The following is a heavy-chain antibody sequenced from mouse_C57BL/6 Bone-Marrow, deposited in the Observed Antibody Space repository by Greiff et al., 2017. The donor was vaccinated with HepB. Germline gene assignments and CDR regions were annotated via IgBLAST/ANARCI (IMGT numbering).Heavy chain of an antibody. CDR3: ARDGLNTPLDY. D-gene: IGHD5-2*01. CDR1: GFTFSDYY. Sequence: EVQLQESEGGLVQPGSSMKLSCTASGFTFSDYYMAWVRQVPEKGLEWVANINYDGSSTYYLDSLKSRFIISRDNAKNILYLQMSSLKSEDTATYYCARDGLNTPLDYWGQGTTLTVSS. V-gene: IGHV5-16*01. J-gene: IGHJ2*01. CDR2: INYDGSST.